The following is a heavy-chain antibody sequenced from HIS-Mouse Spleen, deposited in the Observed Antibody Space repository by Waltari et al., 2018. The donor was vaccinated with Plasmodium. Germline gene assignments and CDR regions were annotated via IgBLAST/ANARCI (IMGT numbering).Heavy chain of an antibody. Sequence: EVPLVESGGGLVQHGGSLDLSCSASGLPFSCYWMSWVRQAPGKGLEWVDNRKQDGSEKYYVDSVKGRFTISRDNAKNSLYLQMNSLRAEDTAVYYCASSWYWYFDLWGRGTLVTVSS. CDR3: ASSWYWYFDL. J-gene: IGHJ2*01. CDR1: GLPFSCYW. V-gene: IGHV3-7*01. D-gene: IGHD6-13*01. CDR2: RKQDGSEK.